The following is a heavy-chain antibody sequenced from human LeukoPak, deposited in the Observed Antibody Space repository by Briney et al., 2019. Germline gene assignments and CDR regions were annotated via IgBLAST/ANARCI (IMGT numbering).Heavy chain of an antibody. J-gene: IGHJ4*02. CDR3: AGRGDILTGYYSW. V-gene: IGHV1-69*06. CDR1: GGTFSSYA. CDR2: IIPIFGTA. Sequence: ASVKVSCKASGGTFSSYAISWVRQAPGQGLEWRGGIIPIFGTANYAQKFQGRVTITADKSTSTAYMELSSLRSEDTAVYYCAGRGDILTGYYSWWGQGTLVTVSS. D-gene: IGHD3-9*01.